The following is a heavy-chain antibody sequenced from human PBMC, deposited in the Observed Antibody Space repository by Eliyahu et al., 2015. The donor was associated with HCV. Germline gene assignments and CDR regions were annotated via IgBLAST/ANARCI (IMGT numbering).Heavy chain of an antibody. CDR1: GFTFSSYA. CDR2: ISGSGGST. V-gene: IGHV3-23*01. CDR3: AKVAHIAAAGFSPVFDY. D-gene: IGHD6-13*01. Sequence: EVQLLESGGGLVQPGGSLRLSCAASGFTFSSYAMSWVRQAPGKGLEWVSAISGSGGSTYYADSVKGRFTISRDNSKNTLYLQMNSLRAEDTAVYYCAKVAHIAAAGFSPVFDYWGQGTLVTVSS. J-gene: IGHJ4*02.